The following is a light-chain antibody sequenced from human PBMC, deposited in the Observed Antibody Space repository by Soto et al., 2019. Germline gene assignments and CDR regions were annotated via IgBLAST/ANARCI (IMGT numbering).Light chain of an antibody. CDR1: SSNIASNS. V-gene: IGLV1-47*01. Sequence: QPVLTQPPSASGTPGQRVTISCSGSSSNIASNSVYWYQQFPGTAPKLLMYRNNERPSGVPDRFSGSKSGTSASLAISGLRSEDEADYYCATWDDSLNGHVFGTGTKVTVL. CDR3: ATWDDSLNGHV. CDR2: RNN. J-gene: IGLJ1*01.